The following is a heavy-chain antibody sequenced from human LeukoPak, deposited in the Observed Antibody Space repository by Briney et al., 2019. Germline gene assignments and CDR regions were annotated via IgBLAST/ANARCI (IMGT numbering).Heavy chain of an antibody. CDR1: GFTFSSYS. CDR2: ISSSSSYI. J-gene: IGHJ5*02. V-gene: IGHV3-21*01. CDR3: ARATYPPSWFDP. Sequence: AGGSPRLSCAASGFTFSSYSMSWVRQAPGKGLEWVSSISSSSSYIYYADSVKGRFTISRDNAKNSLYLQMNSLRAEDTAVYYCARATYPPSWFDPWGQGTLVTVSS.